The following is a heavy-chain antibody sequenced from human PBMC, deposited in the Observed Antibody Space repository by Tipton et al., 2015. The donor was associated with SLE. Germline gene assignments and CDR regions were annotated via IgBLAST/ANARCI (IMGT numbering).Heavy chain of an antibody. Sequence: TLSLTCTVSGGSISSYYWSWIRQPPGKGLEWIGYIYYSGSTNYNPSPKSRVTISVDTSKNQFSLKLSSVTAADTAVYYCARGTAEAYYDSSGLGYFDYWGQGTLVTVSS. CDR2: IYYSGST. CDR1: GGSISSYY. CDR3: ARGTAEAYYDSSGLGYFDY. J-gene: IGHJ4*02. V-gene: IGHV4-59*01. D-gene: IGHD3-22*01.